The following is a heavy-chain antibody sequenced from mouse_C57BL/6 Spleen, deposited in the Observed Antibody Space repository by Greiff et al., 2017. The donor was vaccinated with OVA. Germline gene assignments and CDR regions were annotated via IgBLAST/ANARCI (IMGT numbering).Heavy chain of an antibody. Sequence: EVQLVESGGGLVKPGGSLKLSCAASGFTFSSYAMSWFRQNPAKRLVWVATISDGGSYTYYPANVKGRFTITRDNAKNHLYLQMSHLKSEDTAMYYCARGLTYDYAMDYWGQGTSVTVSS. CDR1: GFTFSSYA. CDR2: ISDGGSYT. D-gene: IGHD5-1*01. V-gene: IGHV5-4*01. J-gene: IGHJ4*01. CDR3: ARGLTYDYAMDY.